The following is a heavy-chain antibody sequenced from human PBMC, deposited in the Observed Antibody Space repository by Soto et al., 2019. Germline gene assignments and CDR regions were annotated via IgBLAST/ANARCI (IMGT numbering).Heavy chain of an antibody. D-gene: IGHD4-17*01. V-gene: IGHV3-30*18. CDR3: AKDLTTVTTYYYYYYGMDV. J-gene: IGHJ6*02. CDR1: GFTFSSYG. Sequence: GGSLRLSCAASGFTFSSYGMHWVRQAPGKGLEWVAVISYDGSNKYYADSVKGRFTISRDNSKNTLYLQMNSLRAEDTAVYYCAKDLTTVTTYYYYYYGMDVWGQGTTVTVSS. CDR2: ISYDGSNK.